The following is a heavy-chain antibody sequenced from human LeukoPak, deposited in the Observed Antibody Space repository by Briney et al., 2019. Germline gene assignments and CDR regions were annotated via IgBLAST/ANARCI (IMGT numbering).Heavy chain of an antibody. CDR1: GYTFTGYY. J-gene: IGHJ4*02. Sequence: ASVKVSCKASGYTFTGYYMHWVRQAPGQGLEWMGWINPNSGGANYAQKFQGRVTMTRDTSISTAYMELSRLRSDDTAVYYCAGEPIYDSSGYRGDYWGQGTLVTVSS. CDR2: INPNSGGA. D-gene: IGHD3-22*01. CDR3: AGEPIYDSSGYRGDY. V-gene: IGHV1-2*02.